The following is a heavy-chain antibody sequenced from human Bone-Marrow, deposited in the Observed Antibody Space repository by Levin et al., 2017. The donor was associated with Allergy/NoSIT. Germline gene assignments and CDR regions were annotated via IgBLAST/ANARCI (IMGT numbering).Heavy chain of an antibody. Sequence: ASVKVSCAASGFTFSSYSMSWVRQAPGKGLEWVSSISSSSRYIYYADSVKGRFTISRDNAKNSLYLQMNSLRAEDTAVYYCARDLAPGTTFSPDYWGQGTLVTVSS. J-gene: IGHJ4*02. CDR3: ARDLAPGTTFSPDY. CDR1: GFTFSSYS. V-gene: IGHV3-21*01. CDR2: ISSSSRYI. D-gene: IGHD1-1*01.